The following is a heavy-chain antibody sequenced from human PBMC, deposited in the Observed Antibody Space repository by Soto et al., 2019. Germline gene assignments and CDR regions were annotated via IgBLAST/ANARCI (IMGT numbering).Heavy chain of an antibody. CDR1: GGSFSGYY. D-gene: IGHD3-10*01. CDR3: CIGFGDGVDWFDP. Sequence: PSETLSLTCAVYGGSFSGYYWSWIRQPPGKGLEWIGEINHSGSTNYNPSLKSRVTISVDTSKNQFSLKLSSVTAADTAVYYCCIGFGDGVDWFDPWGQGTLVTVSS. J-gene: IGHJ5*02. CDR2: INHSGST. V-gene: IGHV4-34*01.